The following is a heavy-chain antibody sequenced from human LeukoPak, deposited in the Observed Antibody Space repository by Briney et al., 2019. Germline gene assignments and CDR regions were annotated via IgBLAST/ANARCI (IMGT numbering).Heavy chain of an antibody. J-gene: IGHJ3*02. CDR1: GFTFSSYW. CDR2: IKQDGSEK. V-gene: IGHV3-7*01. D-gene: IGHD4-17*01. CDR3: ARDVSAGKYGDYVGAFDI. Sequence: GGSLRLSCAASGFTFSSYWMSWVRQAPGKGLEWVANIKQDGSEKYYVDSVKGRFTISRDNAKNSLYLQMNSLRAEATAVYYCARDVSAGKYGDYVGAFDIWGQGTMVTVSS.